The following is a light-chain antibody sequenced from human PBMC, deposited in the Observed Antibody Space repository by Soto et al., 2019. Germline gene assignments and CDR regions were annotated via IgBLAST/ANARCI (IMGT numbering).Light chain of an antibody. CDR1: SSNIGAGSN. V-gene: IGLV1-40*01. J-gene: IGLJ2*01. CDR3: QSYDRSLSASI. CDR2: SNN. Sequence: QSVLTQPPSVSGAPGQRVTISCTGSSSNIGAGSNVHWYQHLPGTAPKLLIYSNNIRPSGVPDRFSGSKSGTSASLAITGLQAEDEADYYCQSYDRSLSASIFGGGTQLTVL.